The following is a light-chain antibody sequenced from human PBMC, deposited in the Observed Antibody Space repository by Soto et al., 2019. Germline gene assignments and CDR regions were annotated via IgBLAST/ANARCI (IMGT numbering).Light chain of an antibody. CDR3: QQSCSPPLT. V-gene: IGKV1-39*01. Sequence: DIQMNQSPYSLSASVGDRVTIRCRESQSISNSLSWYQQIPGKAPKLLSYAASTFRSGVSSRFSGSGSGPDFTLTISSLHPDDFATYYCQQSCSPPLTFGQGTKVEIQ. CDR1: QSISNS. CDR2: AAS. J-gene: IGKJ1*01.